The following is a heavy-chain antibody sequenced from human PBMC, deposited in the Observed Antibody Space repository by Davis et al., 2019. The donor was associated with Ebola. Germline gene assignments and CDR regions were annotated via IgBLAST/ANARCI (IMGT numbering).Heavy chain of an antibody. Sequence: KVSCKGSGYSFTNYWIAWVRQMPGKGPEWMGIIYSGDSDTSYSPSFEGQVTISADNSIKTAFLHWSSLKASDTAIYYCASLRRSITGFDDGYDIWGQGTMVTVSS. CDR2: IYSGDSDT. CDR3: ASLRRSITGFDDGYDI. CDR1: GYSFTNYW. V-gene: IGHV5-51*01. J-gene: IGHJ3*02. D-gene: IGHD3-9*01.